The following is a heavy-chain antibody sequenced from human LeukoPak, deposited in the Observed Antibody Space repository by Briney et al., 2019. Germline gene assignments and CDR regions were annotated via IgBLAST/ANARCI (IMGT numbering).Heavy chain of an antibody. D-gene: IGHD4-11*01. CDR3: ARGASAYSNYGSLYYYYYMDV. V-gene: IGHV1-8*03. Sequence: ASVKVSCKASGYTFTSYDINWVRQATGQGLEWMGWMNPNSGNTGYAQKFQGRVTITRNTSISTAYMELNSLRSEDTAVYYCARGASAYSNYGSLYYYYYMDVWGKGTTVTVSS. CDR1: GYTFTSYD. J-gene: IGHJ6*03. CDR2: MNPNSGNT.